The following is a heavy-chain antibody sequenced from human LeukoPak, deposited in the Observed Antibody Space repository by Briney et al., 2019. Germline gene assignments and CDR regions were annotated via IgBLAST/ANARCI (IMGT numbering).Heavy chain of an antibody. CDR3: ASYNWNYISPLNWFDP. D-gene: IGHD1-7*01. V-gene: IGHV1-2*02. CDR2: INPNSGGT. Sequence: ASVKVSCKASGYTFTGYYMHWVRQAPGQGLEWMGWINPNSGGTNYAQKFQGRVTMTRDTSISTAYMELSRLRSDGTAVYYCASYNWNYISPLNWFDPWGQGTLVTVSS. J-gene: IGHJ5*02. CDR1: GYTFTGYY.